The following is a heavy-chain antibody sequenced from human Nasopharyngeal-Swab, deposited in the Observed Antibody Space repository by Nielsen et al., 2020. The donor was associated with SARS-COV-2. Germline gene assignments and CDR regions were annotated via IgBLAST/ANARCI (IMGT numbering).Heavy chain of an antibody. V-gene: IGHV4-34*01. CDR2: INHSGST. CDR3: ARALWKKSYYYYMDV. J-gene: IGHJ6*03. D-gene: IGHD2/OR15-2a*01. CDR1: GGSFSGHY. Sequence: SETLSLTCAVYGGSFSGHYWSWIRQPPGKGLEWIGEINHSGSTNYNPSLKSRVTISIDTSKNQFSLKLSSVTAADTAVYYCARALWKKSYYYYMDVWGKGTTVTVSS.